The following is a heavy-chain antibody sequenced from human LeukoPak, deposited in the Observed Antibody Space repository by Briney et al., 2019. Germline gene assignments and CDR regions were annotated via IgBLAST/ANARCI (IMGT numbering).Heavy chain of an antibody. CDR3: ARVPNIVGGSGMGV. CDR1: GFTFSRYS. J-gene: IGHJ6*04. V-gene: IGHV3-21*01. Sequence: PGGSLRLSCAASGFTFSRYSMNWVRQAPGQGLEWVACITSSSSYIYYADSVKGRFTISRDNAKNSLYLQMNSLRAEDTAVYYCARVPNIVGGSGMGVWGKGTTVTVSS. D-gene: IGHD2-15*01. CDR2: ITSSSSYI.